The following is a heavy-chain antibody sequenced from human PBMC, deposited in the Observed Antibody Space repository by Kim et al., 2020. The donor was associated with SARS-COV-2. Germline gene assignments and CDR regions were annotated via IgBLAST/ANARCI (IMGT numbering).Heavy chain of an antibody. D-gene: IGHD3-10*01. J-gene: IGHJ4*02. Sequence: DSVKGLFPISRDNSKNTLYLQMNSLRAEDTAVYYCARDLYYGSGSYYFDYWGQGTLVTVSS. V-gene: IGHV3-53*01. CDR3: ARDLYYGSGSYYFDY.